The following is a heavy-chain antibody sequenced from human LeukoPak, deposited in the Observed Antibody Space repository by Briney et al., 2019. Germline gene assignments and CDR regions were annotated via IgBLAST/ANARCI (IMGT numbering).Heavy chain of an antibody. CDR2: ISGSGYTT. J-gene: IGHJ4*02. CDR1: GFTFSSYA. CDR3: AKGMSSDWYGGADY. Sequence: GGSLRLSCAASGFTFSSYAMNWVRQAPGRGLEWVSSISGSGYTTLYADSVQGRFTISRDNSNNTLYLQMNSLRVEDTAVYYCAKGMSSDWYGGADYWGQGTLVTVSS. V-gene: IGHV3-23*01. D-gene: IGHD3-10*01.